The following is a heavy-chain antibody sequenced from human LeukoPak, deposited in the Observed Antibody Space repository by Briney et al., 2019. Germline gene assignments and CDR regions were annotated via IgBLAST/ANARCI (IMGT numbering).Heavy chain of an antibody. CDR3: ARGLGYCSDGVCYTFTY. CDR1: GGSISGSC. Sequence: RTSETLSLTCTVSGGSISGSCWSWIRQPPGKGLEWIGYIYSSGSTNYNPSLESRVTISVDTSKKQFSLKLSSVTAADTAVYYCARGLGYCSDGVCYTFTYWGQGTLVTVSS. D-gene: IGHD2-8*01. V-gene: IGHV4-59*08. CDR2: IYSSGST. J-gene: IGHJ4*02.